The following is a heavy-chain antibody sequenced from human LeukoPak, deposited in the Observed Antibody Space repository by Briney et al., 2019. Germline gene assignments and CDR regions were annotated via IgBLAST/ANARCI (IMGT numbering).Heavy chain of an antibody. CDR2: ISYDGSNK. V-gene: IGHV3-30*04. CDR1: GFTFSSYA. J-gene: IGHJ4*02. D-gene: IGHD1-7*01. Sequence: GGSLRLSCAASGFTFSSYAMHWVRQAPGKGLEWVAVISYDGSNKYYADSVKGRFTISRDNSKNTLYLQMNSLRAEDTAIYYCAKDWRSVNYGCFDYWGQGTLVTVSS. CDR3: AKDWRSVNYGCFDY.